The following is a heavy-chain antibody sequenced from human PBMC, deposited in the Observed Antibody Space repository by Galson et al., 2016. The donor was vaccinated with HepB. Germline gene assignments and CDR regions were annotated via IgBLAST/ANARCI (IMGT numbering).Heavy chain of an antibody. V-gene: IGHV3-30*04. CDR2: ISYDGSNK. J-gene: IGHJ4*02. CDR1: GFTFSNYA. Sequence: SLRLSCAASGFTFSNYAMHWVRQAPGKGLEWVALISYDGSNKYYADSVKGRFTISRDNSKKTLYLQMNSLRAEDTAVYSCARDLLWLVYPDNWSRNQTLLDYWGQGTLVTVSS. D-gene: IGHD6-19*01. CDR3: ARDLLWLVYPDNWSRNQTLLDY.